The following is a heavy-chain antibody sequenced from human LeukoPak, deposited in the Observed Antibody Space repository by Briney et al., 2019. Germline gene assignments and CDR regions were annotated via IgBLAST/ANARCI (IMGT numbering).Heavy chain of an antibody. CDR3: ARDNYYGSLWAFDI. V-gene: IGHV4-38-2*02. Sequence: ETLSLTCTVSGYSISSGYYWGWIRQPPGKGLEWIGSIYHSGRTYYNPSLKSRVTISVDTSKNHFSLKLSSVTAADTAVYYCARDNYYGSLWAFDIWGQGTMVTVSS. D-gene: IGHD3-22*01. CDR2: IYHSGRT. CDR1: GYSISSGYY. J-gene: IGHJ3*02.